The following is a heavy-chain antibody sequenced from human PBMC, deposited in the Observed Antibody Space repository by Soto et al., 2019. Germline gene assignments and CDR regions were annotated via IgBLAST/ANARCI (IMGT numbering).Heavy chain of an antibody. CDR1: GFSLSSKGMR. CDR2: IDWDDDK. Sequence: SGPTLVNPTQTLTLTCTFSGFSLSSKGMRISWIRQPPGKALEWLARIDWDDDKFYSPSLRTRLAISKGTSKNQVVLTMTNVDPMDTATYYCARSPGGFTVATYFFDYWGQGTLVTVSS. D-gene: IGHD3-16*01. V-gene: IGHV2-70*04. CDR3: ARSPGGFTVATYFFDY. J-gene: IGHJ4*02.